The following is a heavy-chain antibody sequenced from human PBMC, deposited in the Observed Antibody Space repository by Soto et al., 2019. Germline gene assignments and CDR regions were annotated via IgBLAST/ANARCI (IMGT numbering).Heavy chain of an antibody. CDR2: ISGLGGGT. Sequence: GGSLRLSCAASGFTFSSFAMTWVRQAPGKGLEWVSTISGLGGGTYYADSVKGRFTISRDNSKNTLFLQMNSLRAEDTALYYCAKRQYGDYYYGMDVWGQGTTVTVSS. J-gene: IGHJ6*02. CDR1: GFTFSSFA. V-gene: IGHV3-23*01. D-gene: IGHD4-17*01. CDR3: AKRQYGDYYYGMDV.